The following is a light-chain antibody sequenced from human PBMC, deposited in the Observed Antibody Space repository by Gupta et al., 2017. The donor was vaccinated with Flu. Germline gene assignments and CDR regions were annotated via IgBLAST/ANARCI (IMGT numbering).Light chain of an antibody. CDR2: EVS. CDR1: SSDVGGYNY. V-gene: IGLV2-14*01. Sequence: QSALTQPASVSGSPGQSLTISCIGTSSDVGGYNYVSWYQQHPGKAPKLMIYEVSNRPSGVSIRFSGSKSDNTASLTISGLQAEDEADYYCSSYTGSNTHVFGTGTKVTVL. J-gene: IGLJ1*01. CDR3: SSYTGSNTHV.